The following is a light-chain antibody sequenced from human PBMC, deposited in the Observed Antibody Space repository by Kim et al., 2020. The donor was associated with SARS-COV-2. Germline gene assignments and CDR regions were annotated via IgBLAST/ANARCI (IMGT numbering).Light chain of an antibody. V-gene: IGKV3-15*01. J-gene: IGKJ1*01. Sequence: EIVMTQSPATLSVSPGERATLSCRATQSVSSNLAWYQQKPGQAPRIVIYGASTRATGIPARFSGSGSGTEFTLTISSLQSEDFAIYYCQQYNNCPWTFDQGTKVDIK. CDR1: QSVSSN. CDR3: QQYNNCPWT. CDR2: GAS.